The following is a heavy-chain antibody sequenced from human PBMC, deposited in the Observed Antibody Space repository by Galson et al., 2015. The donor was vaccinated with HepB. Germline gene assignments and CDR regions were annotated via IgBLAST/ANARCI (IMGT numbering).Heavy chain of an antibody. J-gene: IGHJ5*02. CDR3: ARELGWNYGDYGRKSWFDP. D-gene: IGHD4-17*01. V-gene: IGHV1-18*01. Sequence: SVKVSCKASGYNFTSYGIRWVRQAPGQGLEWMGWISGYDGNTNYAQNRQCRVTMTTDKSTSTAYMELRSLRADDTAVYDCARELGWNYGDYGRKSWFDPWGQGTLVTVSS. CDR1: GYNFTSYG. CDR2: ISGYDGNT.